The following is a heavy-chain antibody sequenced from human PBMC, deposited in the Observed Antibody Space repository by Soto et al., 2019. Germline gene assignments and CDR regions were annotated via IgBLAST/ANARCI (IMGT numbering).Heavy chain of an antibody. CDR3: ARDPMGRYYGSGSYYFDY. J-gene: IGHJ4*02. D-gene: IGHD3-10*01. V-gene: IGHV3-30-3*01. Sequence: QVQLVESGGGVVQPGRSLRLSCAASGFTFGSYAMHWVRQAPGKGLEWVAVISYDGSNKYYADSVKGRFTISRDNSTNTXXLQMNSRRAEDPAVYYCARDPMGRYYGSGSYYFDYWGQGTLVTVSS. CDR1: GFTFGSYA. CDR2: ISYDGSNK.